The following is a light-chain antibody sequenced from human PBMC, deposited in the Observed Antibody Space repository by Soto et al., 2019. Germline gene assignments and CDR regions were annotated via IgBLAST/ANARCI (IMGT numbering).Light chain of an antibody. Sequence: QSVLTQPPSASGTPGQRVTISCAGSSSNIGSNYVYWYQQLPGTAPKLLIYRNNQQPSGVPDRFSGSKSGTSAALAISGLRSEEEADYYCAAWDDSLSGFYVFGTGTKLTVL. CDR2: RNN. V-gene: IGLV1-47*01. CDR3: AAWDDSLSGFYV. J-gene: IGLJ1*01. CDR1: SSNIGSNY.